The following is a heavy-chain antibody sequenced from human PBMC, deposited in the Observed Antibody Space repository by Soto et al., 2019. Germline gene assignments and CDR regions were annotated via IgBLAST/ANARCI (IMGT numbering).Heavy chain of an antibody. CDR3: ARGYDILTFDY. J-gene: IGHJ4*02. V-gene: IGHV4-34*01. CDR2: IHFSGTI. D-gene: IGHD3-9*01. Sequence: PSETLSLTCDVYGWSSGDFYWSWIRQPPGKGLEWIGEIHFSGTINYNPSLMSRVTISIDTSKTQFSLELRSVTAADTAVYYCARGYDILTFDYWGQGTLVTVSS. CDR1: GWSSGDFY.